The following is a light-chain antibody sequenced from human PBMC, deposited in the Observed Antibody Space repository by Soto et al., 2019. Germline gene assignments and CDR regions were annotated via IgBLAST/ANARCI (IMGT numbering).Light chain of an antibody. CDR3: SSYADSNNFEV. J-gene: IGLJ1*01. Sequence: QSALTQPPSASGSPGQSVTISCTGTSSDFGGYNYVSWYQQHPGKAPKLMIYEVSKRPSGVPDRFSGSKSGNTASLTVSGLQAEDEADYYCSSYADSNNFEVFGTGTKDTVL. V-gene: IGLV2-8*01. CDR1: SSDFGGYNY. CDR2: EVS.